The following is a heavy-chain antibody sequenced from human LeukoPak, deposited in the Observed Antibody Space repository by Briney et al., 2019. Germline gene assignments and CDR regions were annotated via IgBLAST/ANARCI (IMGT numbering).Heavy chain of an antibody. V-gene: IGHV4-38-2*02. J-gene: IGHJ5*02. Sequence: SETLSLTCAVSGYSIGTDYYWGWIRQSPGKGLEWIGSIYNSGSTYYNPSLKSRIIISVDTSKNQFPLKLSSVTAADTAVYYCARDSSSSSPPERYNWFDPWGQGTLVTVSS. CDR2: IYNSGST. D-gene: IGHD6-6*01. CDR1: GYSIGTDYY. CDR3: ARDSSSSSPPERYNWFDP.